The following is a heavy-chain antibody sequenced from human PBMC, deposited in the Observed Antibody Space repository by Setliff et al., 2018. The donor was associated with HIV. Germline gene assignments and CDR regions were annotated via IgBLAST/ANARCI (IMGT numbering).Heavy chain of an antibody. CDR1: GGGFSNHA. Sequence: WASVKVSCKASGGGFSNHAITWVRQAPGQGLEWMGVIIPIFTTTDYAQKFRGRLTINADESTDTAYMELRSLRSADTAIYYCATLNEYAYQTGGWFDPWSQGTPVTVSS. V-gene: IGHV1-69*13. J-gene: IGHJ5*02. D-gene: IGHD3-16*01. CDR3: ATLNEYAYQTGGWFDP. CDR2: IIPIFTTT.